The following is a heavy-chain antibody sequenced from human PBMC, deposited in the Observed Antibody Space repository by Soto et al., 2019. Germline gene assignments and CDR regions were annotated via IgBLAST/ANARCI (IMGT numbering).Heavy chain of an antibody. D-gene: IGHD3-16*01. J-gene: IGHJ6*03. Sequence: EVQLVESGGGLVQPGGSLRLSCGASGLTVNNNYMSWVRQATGKGLEWVSAIYSGGDTHYAASVRDRFTISRDNSKNTLDLEMNSLRGEDTAVYYCARIWGNYYMDVWGKGTAVTVSS. CDR3: ARIWGNYYMDV. CDR2: IYSGGDT. V-gene: IGHV3-66*01. CDR1: GLTVNNNY.